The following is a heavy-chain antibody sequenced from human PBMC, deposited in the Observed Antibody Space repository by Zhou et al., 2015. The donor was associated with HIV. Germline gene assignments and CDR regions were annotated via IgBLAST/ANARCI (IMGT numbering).Heavy chain of an antibody. V-gene: IGHV1-2*02. CDR3: ASAIVGATRRALDI. J-gene: IGHJ3*02. CDR1: GYAFTGYY. D-gene: IGHD1-26*01. CDR2: INPHSGGT. Sequence: QAQLVQSGAEVKKPGASVKVSCKASGYAFTGYYLHWVRQAPGQGLEWMGWINPHSGGTDYAQKFQDRVTMTRDTSISTAYMELTRLRYDDTAVYYCASAIVGATRRALDIWGQGTLVTVSS.